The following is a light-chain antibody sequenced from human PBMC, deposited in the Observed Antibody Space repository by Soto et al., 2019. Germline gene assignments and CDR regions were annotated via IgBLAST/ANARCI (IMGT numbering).Light chain of an antibody. CDR2: AAS. CDR1: EGISTY. V-gene: IGKV1-27*01. Sequence: DIQMTQSPSSLSASVGDRVTVTCRASEGISTYLAWYQQKPGKPPKLLIYAASILQSGVPSRFSGSRSGTDFTLTISSLQPEDVGTYYCQQANSFPLTFGGGTKVEIK. CDR3: QQANSFPLT. J-gene: IGKJ4*01.